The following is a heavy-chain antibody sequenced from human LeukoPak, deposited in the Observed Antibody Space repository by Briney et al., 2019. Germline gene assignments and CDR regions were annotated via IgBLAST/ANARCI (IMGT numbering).Heavy chain of an antibody. Sequence: SETLSLTCTVSGGSIISYYWSWIRQPPGKGLEWIGYICYSGSTNYNPSLKSRVTISVVTSKNQFSLKLISVTAADTAVYYCARGYSNSTNGYLPFDPWGQGTLVTVSS. CDR3: ARGYSNSTNGYLPFDP. D-gene: IGHD2-2*01. V-gene: IGHV4-59*01. CDR2: ICYSGST. J-gene: IGHJ5*02. CDR1: GGSIISYY.